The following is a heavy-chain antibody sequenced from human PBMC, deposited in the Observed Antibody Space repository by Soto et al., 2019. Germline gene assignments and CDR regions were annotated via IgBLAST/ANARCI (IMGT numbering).Heavy chain of an antibody. CDR3: ARSSSGSYYYYFHMDV. Sequence: ASVKVSCKASGYTFTSYAMHWVRQAPGQRLEWMGWINAGNGNTKYSQKFQGRVTITRDTSASTAYMELSSLRSEDSAVYYCARSSSGSYYYYFHMDVWGKGTTVT. CDR1: GYTFTSYA. D-gene: IGHD3-10*01. V-gene: IGHV1-3*01. CDR2: INAGNGNT. J-gene: IGHJ6*03.